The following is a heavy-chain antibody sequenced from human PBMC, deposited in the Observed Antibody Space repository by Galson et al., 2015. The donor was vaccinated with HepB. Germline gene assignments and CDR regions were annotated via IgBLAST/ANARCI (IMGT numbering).Heavy chain of an antibody. Sequence: SLRPSGPVPGFTFSSHGRIWLRQAPGKGLGWVPRIRGRGGETFYRDSVKGRFTISRDNPKSTLYLQLNSLRAEDTAVYYCAKIAVTAKWYFDFWGRGTLVTVSS. J-gene: IGHJ2*01. CDR2: IRGRGGET. CDR3: AKIAVTAKWYFDF. CDR1: GFTFSSHG. D-gene: IGHD6-19*01. V-gene: IGHV3-23*01.